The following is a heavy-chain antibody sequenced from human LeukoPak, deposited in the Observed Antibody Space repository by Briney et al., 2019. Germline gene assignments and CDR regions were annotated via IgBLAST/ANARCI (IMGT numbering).Heavy chain of an antibody. CDR2: ISASGGST. CDR1: GFTFTSYA. J-gene: IGHJ4*02. V-gene: IGHV3-23*01. Sequence: PGSSLRLSCAVSGFTFTSYAIAWVRQAPGKGLEWVSTISASGGSTFYADSVKGRFPISRDNSKNTLYLQMNSLRADDTAIYYCAKVVGASTYGQVDYWGQGTLVTVSS. D-gene: IGHD1-26*01. CDR3: AKVVGASTYGQVDY.